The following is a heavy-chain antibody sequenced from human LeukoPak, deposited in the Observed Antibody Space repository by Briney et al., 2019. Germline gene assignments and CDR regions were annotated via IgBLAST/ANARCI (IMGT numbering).Heavy chain of an antibody. CDR2: ISSSSSYI. J-gene: IGHJ4*02. CDR1: GFTFSSYS. Sequence: GGSLRLSCAASGFTFSSYSMNWVRQAPGKGLEWVSSISSSSSYIYYADSVTGRFTISRDNAKNSLYLQMNSLRAEDTAVYYCAREGGYGGVIDYWGQGTLVTVSS. V-gene: IGHV3-21*01. D-gene: IGHD5-12*01. CDR3: AREGGYGGVIDY.